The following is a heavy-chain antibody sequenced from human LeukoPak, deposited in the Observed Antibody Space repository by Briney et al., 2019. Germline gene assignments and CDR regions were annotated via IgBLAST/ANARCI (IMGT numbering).Heavy chain of an antibody. D-gene: IGHD1-7*01. V-gene: IGHV3-30-3*01. CDR3: APRLELN. CDR1: GFAFSTYA. CDR2: ISYDGNTK. Sequence: GGSLRLSCAASGFAFSTYAMHWVRQAPGKGLEWVAVISYDGNTKYYADSVKGRFTISRDNSKNTLYLQMNSLRTEDTAVYYCAPRLELNWGQGTLVTVSS. J-gene: IGHJ4*02.